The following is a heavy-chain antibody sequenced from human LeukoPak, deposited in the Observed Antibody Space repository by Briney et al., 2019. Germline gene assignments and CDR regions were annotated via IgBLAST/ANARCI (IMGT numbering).Heavy chain of an antibody. Sequence: PGGSLRLSCAASGFTFSSYAMSWVRRAPGKGLEWVSAISGSGGSTYYADSVKGRFTISRDNSKNTLYLQMNSLRAEDTAVYYCAKDRDYVNYFDYWGQGTLVTVSS. J-gene: IGHJ4*02. V-gene: IGHV3-23*01. D-gene: IGHD4-17*01. CDR3: AKDRDYVNYFDY. CDR1: GFTFSSYA. CDR2: ISGSGGST.